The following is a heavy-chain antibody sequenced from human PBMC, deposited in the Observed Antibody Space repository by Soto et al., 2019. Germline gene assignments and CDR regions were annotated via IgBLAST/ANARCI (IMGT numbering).Heavy chain of an antibody. J-gene: IGHJ4*02. CDR3: ARGRYYYDSSGYRVPTPEIDY. CDR1: GGSISSGDYY. V-gene: IGHV4-30-4*01. Sequence: SETLSLTCTVSGGSISSGDYYWSWIRQPPGKGLEWIGYIYYSGSTYYNPSLKSRVTISVDTSKNQFSLKLSSVTAADTAVYYCARGRYYYDSSGYRVPTPEIDYWGQGTLVTVS. CDR2: IYYSGST. D-gene: IGHD3-22*01.